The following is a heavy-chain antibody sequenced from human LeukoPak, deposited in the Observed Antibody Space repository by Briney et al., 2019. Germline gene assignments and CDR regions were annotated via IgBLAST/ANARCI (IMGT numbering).Heavy chain of an antibody. V-gene: IGHV1-18*01. D-gene: IGHD2-2*01. CDR1: GYTFTSYG. Sequence: ASVKVSSKASGYTFTSYGISWVRQAPGQGLEWMGWISAYNGNTNYAQKLQGRVTMTTDTSTSTAYMELRSLRSDDTAVYYCARDWSGGYCSSTSCRDWFDPWGQGTLVTVSS. CDR3: ARDWSGGYCSSTSCRDWFDP. J-gene: IGHJ5*02. CDR2: ISAYNGNT.